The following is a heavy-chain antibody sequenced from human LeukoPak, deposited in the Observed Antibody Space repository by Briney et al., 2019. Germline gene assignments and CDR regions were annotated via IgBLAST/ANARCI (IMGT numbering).Heavy chain of an antibody. D-gene: IGHD2-2*01. J-gene: IGHJ5*02. CDR3: ARVIVVVPAAITQTFDP. V-gene: IGHV1-8*01. CDR1: GYTFTSYD. Sequence: ASVKVSCKASGYTFTSYDINWVRQATGQGREGMGWMNPNSGNTGYAQKFQGRVTMTRNTSISTAYMELSSLRSEDTAVYYCARVIVVVPAAITQTFDPWGQGTLVTVSS. CDR2: MNPNSGNT.